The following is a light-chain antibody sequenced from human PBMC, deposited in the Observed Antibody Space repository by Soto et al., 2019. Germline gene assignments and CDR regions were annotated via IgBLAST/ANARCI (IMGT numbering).Light chain of an antibody. CDR3: QQYNSYPWT. Sequence: DIQMTQSPSTLSTSVGDRVTITCRASQSIRSWLAWYQQKPGKAPELLIYDASSLEGGVPSRFSGSGSGTEFTLTISSLQPDDFAAYYCQQYNSYPWTLGQGTKVDIK. V-gene: IGKV1-5*01. J-gene: IGKJ1*01. CDR2: DAS. CDR1: QSIRSW.